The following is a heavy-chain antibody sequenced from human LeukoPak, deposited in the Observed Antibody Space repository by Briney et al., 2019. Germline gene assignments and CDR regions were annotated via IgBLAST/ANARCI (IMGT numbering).Heavy chain of an antibody. J-gene: IGHJ4*02. V-gene: IGHV3-21*01. CDR3: AREKSSSWYFDY. CDR1: GFTFSSYT. CDR2: ISSSSSYI. Sequence: PGGSLRLSCAASGFTFSSYTMNWVRQAPGKGLEWVSSISSSSSYIYYADSVKGRFTISRDNAKNSLYLQMNSLRAEDTAVYYCAREKSSSWYFDYWGQGTLVTVSS. D-gene: IGHD6-13*01.